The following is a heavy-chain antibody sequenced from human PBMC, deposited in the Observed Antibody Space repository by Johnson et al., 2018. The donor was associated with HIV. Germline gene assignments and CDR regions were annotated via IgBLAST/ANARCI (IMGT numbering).Heavy chain of an antibody. CDR2: IKQDGSEK. CDR3: ARDRGVVVHHDAFDI. D-gene: IGHD3-22*01. J-gene: IGHJ3*02. CDR1: GFTFSSYW. Sequence: VHLVESGGGLVQPGGSLRLSCAASGFTFSSYWMSWVRQAPGKGLEWVANIKQDGSEKYYVDSVKGRFPISRDNAKNSLYLQMNSLRAEDTAVYYCARDRGVVVHHDAFDIWGQGTMVTVSS. V-gene: IGHV3-7*01.